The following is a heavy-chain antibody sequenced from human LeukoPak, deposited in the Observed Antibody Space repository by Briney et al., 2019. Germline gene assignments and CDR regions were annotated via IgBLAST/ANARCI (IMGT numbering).Heavy chain of an antibody. CDR2: ISYDGSNK. V-gene: IGHV3-30*01. CDR1: GFTFSSYA. CDR3: ARVPGVHDY. D-gene: IGHD4/OR15-4a*01. Sequence: GRSLRLSCAASGFTFSSYAMHWVRQAPGKGLEWVAVISYDGSNKYYADSVKGRFTISRDNSKNTLYPQMNSLRAEDTAVYYCARVPGVHDYWGQGTLVTVSS. J-gene: IGHJ4*02.